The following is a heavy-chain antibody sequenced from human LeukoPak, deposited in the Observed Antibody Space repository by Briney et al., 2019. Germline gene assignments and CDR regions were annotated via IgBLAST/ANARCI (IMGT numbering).Heavy chain of an antibody. D-gene: IGHD1-1*01. CDR1: GFTFSASA. CDR3: SAAPVGGNTGNDPFEY. Sequence: PGGSLRLSCAASGFTFSASAMHWVRQASGKGLEWIGHIRDKHNSYATAYAASLKGRFTISRDDSNNTVYLQMNSLTTEDTAVYYCSAAPVGGNTGNDPFEYWGQGTLVTVSS. J-gene: IGHJ4*02. CDR2: IRDKHNSYAT. V-gene: IGHV3-73*01.